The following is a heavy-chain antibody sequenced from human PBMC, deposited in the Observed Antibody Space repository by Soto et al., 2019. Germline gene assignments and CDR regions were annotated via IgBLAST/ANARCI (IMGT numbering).Heavy chain of an antibody. CDR2: ISYDGSNK. J-gene: IGHJ4*02. CDR3: ARSGISSSPRGSFDY. D-gene: IGHD6-6*01. CDR1: GFTFSSYA. V-gene: IGHV3-30-3*01. Sequence: VQLVESGGGVVQPGRSLRLSCAASGFTFSSYAMHWVRQAPGKGLEWVAVISYDGSNKYYADSVKGRFTISRDNSKNTLYLQMNSLRAEDTAVYYCARSGISSSPRGSFDYWGQGTLVTVSS.